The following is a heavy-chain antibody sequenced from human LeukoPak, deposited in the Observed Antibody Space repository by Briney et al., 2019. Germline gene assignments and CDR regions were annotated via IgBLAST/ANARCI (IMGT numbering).Heavy chain of an antibody. J-gene: IGHJ5*02. D-gene: IGHD2-15*01. V-gene: IGHV4-59*08. CDR1: GGSISSYY. CDR3: ARRLRGCSGGSCYYNWFDP. Sequence: SETLSLTCTVSGGSISSYYWSWIRQPPGKGLEWIGYIYYSGSTNYNPSLKSRVTISVDTSKNQFSLKLSSVTAADTAVCYCARRLRGCSGGSCYYNWFDPWGQGTLVTVSS. CDR2: IYYSGST.